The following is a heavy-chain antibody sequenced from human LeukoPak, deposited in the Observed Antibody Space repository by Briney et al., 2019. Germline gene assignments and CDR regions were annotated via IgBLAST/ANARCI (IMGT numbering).Heavy chain of an antibody. D-gene: IGHD2-15*01. V-gene: IGHV3-23*01. CDR2: ISGSGGST. J-gene: IGHJ3*02. CDR1: GFTFSSYA. Sequence: GGSLRLSCAASGFTFSSYAMSWVRQAPGKRLEWVSAISGSGGSTYYADSVKGRFTISRDNSKNTLYLQMNSLRAEDTAVYYCAKVGGYCSGGSCPVANAFDIWGQGTMVTVSS. CDR3: AKVGGYCSGGSCPVANAFDI.